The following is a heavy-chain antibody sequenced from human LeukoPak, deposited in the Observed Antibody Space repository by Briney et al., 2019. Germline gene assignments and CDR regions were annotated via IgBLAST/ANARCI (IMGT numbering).Heavy chain of an antibody. Sequence: GRSLRLSCAASGFTFSNYAMHWVRQAPGKGLEWVAVIWYDSSNKYYADSVKGRFTISRDISKNTLYLQMNSLRAEDTAVYYCARDGDDYVWGSYRNSNWFDPWGQGTLVTVSS. CDR3: ARDGDDYVWGSYRNSNWFDP. J-gene: IGHJ5*02. CDR2: IWYDSSNK. CDR1: GFTFSNYA. D-gene: IGHD3-16*02. V-gene: IGHV3-33*08.